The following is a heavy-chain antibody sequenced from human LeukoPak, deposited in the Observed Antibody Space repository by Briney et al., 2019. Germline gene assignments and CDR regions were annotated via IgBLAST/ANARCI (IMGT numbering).Heavy chain of an antibody. Sequence: PGGSLRLSCAASGFTFSGYGIHWVRQAPGKGLEWVSFISYDGTNKYYADSAKGRFTISRDNSKNTLYLQMNSLRAEDTAVYYCAKDRGRQYFDYWGQGTLVTVSS. CDR2: ISYDGTNK. V-gene: IGHV3-30*18. CDR1: GFTFSGYG. J-gene: IGHJ4*02. D-gene: IGHD3-10*01. CDR3: AKDRGRQYFDY.